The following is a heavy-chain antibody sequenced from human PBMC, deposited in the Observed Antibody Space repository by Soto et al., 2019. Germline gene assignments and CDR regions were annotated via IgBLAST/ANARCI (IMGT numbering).Heavy chain of an antibody. J-gene: IGHJ4*02. D-gene: IGHD1-26*01. V-gene: IGHV3-23*01. CDR3: AKDSPNSERYQDLDY. Sequence: PGGSLRLSCAASGFTFRSWAMSWVRQAPGKGLEWVSALNPGGDRTYYAGSVKGRFTISRDNSKNTLYLQMNSLRAEDTAVYYCAKDSPNSERYQDLDYWGQGTLVTVSS. CDR2: LNPGGDRT. CDR1: GFTFRSWA.